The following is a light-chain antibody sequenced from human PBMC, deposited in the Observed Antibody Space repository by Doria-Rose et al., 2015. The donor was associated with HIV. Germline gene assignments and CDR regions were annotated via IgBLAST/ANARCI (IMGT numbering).Light chain of an antibody. J-gene: IGKJ3*01. CDR1: QSLLYTSKNY. CDR3: QQYYGTPS. V-gene: IGKV4-1*01. Sequence: DIRVTQSPESLGMSLGERATLNCKSNQSLLYTSKNYLAWYQQKPGQPPKLLIYWASTRQSGVPARFSGSGSGTDLTLTISSLEAEDAAVYYCQQYYGTPSFGPGTTVDIK. CDR2: WAS.